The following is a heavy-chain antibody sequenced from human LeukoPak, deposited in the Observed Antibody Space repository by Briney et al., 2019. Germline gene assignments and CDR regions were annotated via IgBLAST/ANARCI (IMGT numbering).Heavy chain of an antibody. V-gene: IGHV3-66*01. CDR1: GFTVSSNY. CDR2: IYSGGST. CDR3: ARDRTRADSSGYYSDY. Sequence: PGGSLRLSCAASGFTVSSNYMSWVRQAPGKGLEWVSVIYSGGSTYYADSVKGRFTISRDNSKNTLYLQMNSLRAGDTAVYYCARDRTRADSSGYYSDYWGQGTLVTVSS. J-gene: IGHJ4*02. D-gene: IGHD3-22*01.